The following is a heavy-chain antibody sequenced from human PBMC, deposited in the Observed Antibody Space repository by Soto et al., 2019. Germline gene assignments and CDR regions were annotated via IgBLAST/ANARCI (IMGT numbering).Heavy chain of an antibody. CDR3: ARDMGFGLSDY. CDR2: SNAGNGNT. CDR1: GYTFTSYA. D-gene: IGHD3-10*01. Sequence: QVQLVQSGAEVKKPGASVKVSCKASGYTFTSYAMHWVRQAPGQRLEWMGWSNAGNGNTKYSQKFQGRVTITRDTSASTAYMELSSLGSEDTAVYYCARDMGFGLSDYWGQGTLVTVSS. V-gene: IGHV1-3*01. J-gene: IGHJ4*02.